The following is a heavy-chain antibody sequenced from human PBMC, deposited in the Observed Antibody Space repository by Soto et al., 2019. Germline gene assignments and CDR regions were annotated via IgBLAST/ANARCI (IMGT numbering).Heavy chain of an antibody. V-gene: IGHV3-23*01. CDR1: GFTVSSHA. D-gene: IGHD7-27*01. CDR3: AKTGDYYYYYYMDV. J-gene: IGHJ6*03. Sequence: EVQLLESGGGLVQPGGSLRLSCVASGFTVSSHAMSWVRQAPGNGLEWVSAVSGSGTSTYYADSVKGRFTISRDTSKNTLYLQMNSLRAEDTAVYYCAKTGDYYYYYYMDVWGKGTTVTVSS. CDR2: VSGSGTST.